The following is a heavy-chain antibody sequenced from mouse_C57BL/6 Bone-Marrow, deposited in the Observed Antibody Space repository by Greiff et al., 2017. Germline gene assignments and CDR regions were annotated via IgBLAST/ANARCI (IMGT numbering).Heavy chain of an antibody. CDR2: ISDGGGYT. Sequence: DVQLVESGGGLVKPGGSLKLSCAASGFTFSSYAMSWVRQTPEKRLEWVATISDGGGYTYYPDNVKGRFTISRDNATNNLYLQMSHLKSEDTAIYYYARGSYRGCAYWGQGTLVTVSA. V-gene: IGHV5-4*01. CDR3: ARGSYRGCAY. J-gene: IGHJ3*01. CDR1: GFTFSSYA. D-gene: IGHD2-10*01.